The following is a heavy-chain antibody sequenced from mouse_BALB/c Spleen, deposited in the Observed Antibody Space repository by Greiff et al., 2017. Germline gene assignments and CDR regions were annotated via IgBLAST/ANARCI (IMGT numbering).Heavy chain of an antibody. CDR1: GFTFSSFG. CDR2: ISSGSSTI. D-gene: IGHD1-1*01. Sequence: EVKLVESGGGLVQPGGSRKLSCAASGFTFSSFGMHWVRQAPEKGLEWVAYISSGSSTIYYADTVKGRFTISRDNPKNTLFLQMTSLRSEDTAMYYCARSVYGSSYGYYFDYWGQGTTLTVSS. CDR3: ARSVYGSSYGYYFDY. V-gene: IGHV5-17*02. J-gene: IGHJ2*01.